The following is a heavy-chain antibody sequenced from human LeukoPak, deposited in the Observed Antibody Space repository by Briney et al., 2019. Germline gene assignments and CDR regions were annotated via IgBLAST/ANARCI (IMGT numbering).Heavy chain of an antibody. J-gene: IGHJ4*02. CDR1: GYTFTSYD. D-gene: IGHD3-22*01. Sequence: ASVKVSCKASGYTFTSYDINWVRQATGQGLEWMGWMKPNSGDTGYAQKLQGRVTMTTDTSTSTAYMELRSLRSDDTAVYYCARAQWLLDYWGQGTLVTVSS. CDR2: MKPNSGDT. V-gene: IGHV1-8*01. CDR3: ARAQWLLDY.